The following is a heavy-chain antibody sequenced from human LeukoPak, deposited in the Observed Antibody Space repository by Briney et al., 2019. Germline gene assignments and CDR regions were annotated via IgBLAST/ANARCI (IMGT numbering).Heavy chain of an antibody. Sequence: GGSLRLSCAASGFTFSNYTMNWVRQAPGEGLEWVSSISRSSSHIYYADSVKGRFTISRDNAKHSLCLQMNSLRAEDTAVYYCARGLGVGAQVLDPWGRGTLVTVSS. CDR2: ISRSSSHI. J-gene: IGHJ2*01. V-gene: IGHV3-21*01. CDR3: ARGLGVGAQVLDP. CDR1: GFTFSNYT. D-gene: IGHD1-26*01.